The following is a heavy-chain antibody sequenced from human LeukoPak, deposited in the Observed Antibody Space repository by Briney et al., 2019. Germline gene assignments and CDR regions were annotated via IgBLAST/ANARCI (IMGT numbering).Heavy chain of an antibody. CDR3: VTSSGSYDSSGELDY. Sequence: ASVKVSCKASGYTFTIYYMHWVRQAPGQGLEWMGIINPSGGSTSYAQKFQGRVTMTRDMSTSTVYMELSSLRSEDTAVHYCVTSSGSYDSSGELDYWGQGTLVTVSS. D-gene: IGHD3-22*01. CDR1: GYTFTIYY. V-gene: IGHV1-46*01. J-gene: IGHJ4*02. CDR2: INPSGGST.